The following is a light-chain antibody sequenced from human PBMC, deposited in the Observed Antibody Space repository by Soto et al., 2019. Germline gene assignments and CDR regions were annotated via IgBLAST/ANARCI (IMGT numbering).Light chain of an antibody. V-gene: IGKV1-33*01. J-gene: IGKJ3*01. CDR2: DAS. Sequence: DIQMTQSPSSLSASVGDRVTITCQASQDISNYLNWYQQKPGKAPKLLIYDASNLETGVPSRFSGSGSGTHFPYTISSLQPEDIATYYCQQYDNLPPFTFGPGTKVDIK. CDR1: QDISNY. CDR3: QQYDNLPPFT.